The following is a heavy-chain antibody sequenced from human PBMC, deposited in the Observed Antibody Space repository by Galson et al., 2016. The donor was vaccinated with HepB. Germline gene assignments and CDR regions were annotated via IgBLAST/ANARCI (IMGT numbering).Heavy chain of an antibody. J-gene: IGHJ4*02. Sequence: SLRLSCAASGFTFSGYGMHWVRQAPGKGLEWVAADSMGGRRKFYADSVKGRFTISRDNSNNILFPQMSSLRVDDTAVYFCAKRHEYCPPVGCSVDYWGQGTLVSVSS. D-gene: IGHD2/OR15-2a*01. CDR1: GFTFSGYG. CDR3: AKRHEYCPPVGCSVDY. V-gene: IGHV3-30*18. CDR2: DSMGGRRK.